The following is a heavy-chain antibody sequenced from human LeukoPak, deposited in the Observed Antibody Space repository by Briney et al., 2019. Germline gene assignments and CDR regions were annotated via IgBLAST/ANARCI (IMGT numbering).Heavy chain of an antibody. Sequence: ASVKVSCKASGYTFTGYYMHWVRQAPGQGLEWMGWINPNSGGTNYAQKFQGRVTMTRDTSIRTVYMELNRLRSDDTAVYYCARPTLQTLGAWGQGTLVTVSS. V-gene: IGHV1-2*02. CDR2: INPNSGGT. CDR3: ARPTLQTLGA. D-gene: IGHD3-10*01. CDR1: GYTFTGYY. J-gene: IGHJ5*02.